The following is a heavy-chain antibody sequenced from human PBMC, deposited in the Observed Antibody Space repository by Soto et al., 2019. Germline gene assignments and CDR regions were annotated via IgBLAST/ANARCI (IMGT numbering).Heavy chain of an antibody. CDR3: ARDHHTQRGDFGIFDY. D-gene: IGHD2-21*02. Sequence: GGSLRLSCAASGFTFSSYGMHWVRQAPGKGLEWVAVIWYDGSNKYYADSVKGRFTISRDNSKNTLYLQMNSLRAEDTAVYYCARDHHTQRGDFGIFDYWGQGTLVTVSS. V-gene: IGHV3-33*01. CDR1: GFTFSSYG. CDR2: IWYDGSNK. J-gene: IGHJ4*02.